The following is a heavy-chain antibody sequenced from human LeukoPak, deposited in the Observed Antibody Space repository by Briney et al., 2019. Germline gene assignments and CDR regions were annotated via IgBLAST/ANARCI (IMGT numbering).Heavy chain of an antibody. CDR2: ISWDGGST. D-gene: IGHD3-10*01. Sequence: GGSLRLSCAASGFTFDDYAMHWVRQAPGKGLEWVSLISWDGGSTYYADSVKGRFTISRDNSKNSLYLQMNSLRAEDTALYYCAKVLGVLLWLGEPHDAFDIWGQGTMVTVSS. J-gene: IGHJ3*02. CDR3: AKVLGVLLWLGEPHDAFDI. CDR1: GFTFDDYA. V-gene: IGHV3-43D*03.